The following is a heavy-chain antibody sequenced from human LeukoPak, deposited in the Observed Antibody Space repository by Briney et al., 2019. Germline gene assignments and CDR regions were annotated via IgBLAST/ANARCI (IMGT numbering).Heavy chain of an antibody. CDR3: ARGRRVLRYFETPVNDY. CDR1: GGSFSGYY. J-gene: IGHJ4*02. Sequence: SETLSLTCAVYGGSFSGYYWSWIRQPPEKGLEWIGEINHSGSTNYNPSLKSRVTISVDTSKNQFSLKLSSVTAADTAVYYCARGRRVLRYFETPVNDYWGQGTLVTVSS. CDR2: INHSGST. D-gene: IGHD3-9*01. V-gene: IGHV4-34*01.